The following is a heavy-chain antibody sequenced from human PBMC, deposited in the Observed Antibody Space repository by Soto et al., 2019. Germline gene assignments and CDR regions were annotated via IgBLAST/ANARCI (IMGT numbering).Heavy chain of an antibody. J-gene: IGHJ6*02. V-gene: IGHV3-33*01. CDR1: GFTFSSYG. CDR2: IWYDGSNK. Sequence: GGSLRLSCAASGFTFSSYGMHWVRQAPGKGLEWVAVIWYDGSNKYYADSVKGRFTISRDNSKNTLYLQMNSLRAEDTAVYYCARKEVAALADPNYYYYGMDVWGQGTTVTVSS. D-gene: IGHD6-6*01. CDR3: ARKEVAALADPNYYYYGMDV.